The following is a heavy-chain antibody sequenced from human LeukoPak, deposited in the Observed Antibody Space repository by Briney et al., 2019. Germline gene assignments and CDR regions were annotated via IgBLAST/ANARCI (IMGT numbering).Heavy chain of an antibody. CDR2: ISDSGDRT. Sequence: GGSLRLSCAASGVTFSSYAITWVRQAPGKGLEWLSAISDSGDRTYYADSVKGRFTISRDNSKNALYLQMNSLRAEDTAVYYCAKESKYYPWGQGTLVTVSS. D-gene: IGHD3-10*01. CDR3: AKESKYYP. CDR1: GVTFSSYA. J-gene: IGHJ5*02. V-gene: IGHV3-23*01.